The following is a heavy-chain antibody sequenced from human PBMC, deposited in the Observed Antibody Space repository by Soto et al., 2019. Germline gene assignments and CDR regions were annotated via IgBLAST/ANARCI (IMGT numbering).Heavy chain of an antibody. Sequence: PGGSLRLSCAASGFTFSSYAMSWVRQAPGKGLEWVSAISGSGGSTYYADSVKGRFTISRDNSKNTLYLQMNSLRAEDTAVYYCAKDHYYGSGSPPYYFDYWGQGTLVTVSS. J-gene: IGHJ4*02. CDR1: GFTFSSYA. D-gene: IGHD3-10*01. CDR2: ISGSGGST. V-gene: IGHV3-23*01. CDR3: AKDHYYGSGSPPYYFDY.